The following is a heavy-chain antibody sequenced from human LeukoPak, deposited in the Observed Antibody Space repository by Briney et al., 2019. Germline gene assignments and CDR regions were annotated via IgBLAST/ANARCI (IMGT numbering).Heavy chain of an antibody. J-gene: IGHJ4*02. Sequence: GGSLRLSCAASGFIFSNYEMNWVRQAPGKGLEWISYINSGGTPIYYADSVKGRFTISRDNSKNTLYLQMNSLRSEDTAAYYCARRWFFDYWGQGTLVTVSS. V-gene: IGHV3-48*03. CDR3: ARRWFFDY. CDR2: INSGGTPI. D-gene: IGHD3-9*01. CDR1: GFIFSNYE.